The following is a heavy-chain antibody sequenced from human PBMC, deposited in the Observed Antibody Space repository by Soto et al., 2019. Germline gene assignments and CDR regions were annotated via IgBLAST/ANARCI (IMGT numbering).Heavy chain of an antibody. J-gene: IGHJ6*02. V-gene: IGHV4-59*12. CDR1: GGSISSYY. CDR3: ARGGNNHYYHSNSDYYYYGMDV. D-gene: IGHD3-22*01. CDR2: IYYSGST. Sequence: SETLSLTCTVSGGSISSYYWSWIRQPPGKGLEWIGYIYYSGSTNYNPSLKSRVTISVDRSKNQFSLKLSSVTAADTAVYYCARGGNNHYYHSNSDYYYYGMDVWGQGTTVTVSS.